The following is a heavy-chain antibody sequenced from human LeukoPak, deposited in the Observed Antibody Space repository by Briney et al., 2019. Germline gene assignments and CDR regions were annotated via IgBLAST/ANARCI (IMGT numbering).Heavy chain of an antibody. J-gene: IGHJ4*02. CDR2: IKSKTDGGTT. CDR1: GFTFSNAW. Sequence: PGGSLRLSCAASGFTFSNAWMSWVRQAPGKGLEWVGRIKSKTDGGTTDYAAPVKGRFTISRDDSKNTLYLQMNSLKTEDTAVYYCAKIGVRGVIEDYFDYWGQGTLVTVSS. V-gene: IGHV3-15*01. CDR3: AKIGVRGVIEDYFDY. D-gene: IGHD3-10*01.